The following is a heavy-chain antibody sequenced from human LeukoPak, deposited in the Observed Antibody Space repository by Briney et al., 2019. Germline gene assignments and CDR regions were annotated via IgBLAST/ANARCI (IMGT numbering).Heavy chain of an antibody. CDR1: GYIFSDYY. V-gene: IGHV1-2*02. CDR3: AREGTPSIMITQFDNWFDP. Sequence: ASVKVSCKASGYIFSDYYIHWVRQAPGQGLEWMGWIDPNSGGPNYAQKFQGRVTMTRDTSISTAYMELSRLRSDDTAVYYCAREGTPSIMITQFDNWFDPWGQGTLVTVSS. J-gene: IGHJ5*02. D-gene: IGHD3-16*01. CDR2: IDPNSGGP.